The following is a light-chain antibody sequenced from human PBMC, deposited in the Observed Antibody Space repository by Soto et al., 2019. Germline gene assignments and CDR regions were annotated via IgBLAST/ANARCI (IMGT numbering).Light chain of an antibody. CDR2: EVS. CDR1: SSDVGGYNS. V-gene: IGLV2-14*01. J-gene: IGLJ1*01. CDR3: SSFTSSSTLYV. Sequence: QSVLTQPASVSGPPGQSITMSCTGTSSDVGGYNSVSWYQQHPGKAPKLMIYEVSNRPSGVSNRFSGSKSGNTASLTVSGLQAEDEADYYCSSFTSSSTLYVFGTGTKVTVL.